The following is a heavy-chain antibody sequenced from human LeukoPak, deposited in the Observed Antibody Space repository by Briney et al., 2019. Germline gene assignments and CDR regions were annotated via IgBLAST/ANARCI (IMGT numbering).Heavy chain of an antibody. V-gene: IGHV3-21*01. CDR2: ISSSSSYI. J-gene: IGHJ4*02. D-gene: IGHD3-3*01. CDR3: ARTKMEVESYDFWSGYLYYFDY. CDR1: GFTFSSYS. Sequence: NPGGSLRLSCAASGFTFSSYSMNWVRQAPGKGLEWVSSISSSSSYIYYADSVKGRFTISRDNAKNSLYLQMNSLRAEDTAVYYCARTKMEVESYDFWSGYLYYFDYWGQGTLVTVSS.